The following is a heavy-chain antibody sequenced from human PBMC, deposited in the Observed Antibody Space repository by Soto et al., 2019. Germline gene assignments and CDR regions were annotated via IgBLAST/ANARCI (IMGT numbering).Heavy chain of an antibody. CDR2: ISSSSSYI. D-gene: IGHD6-13*01. CDR1: GFTFSSYS. V-gene: IGHV3-21*01. Sequence: EVQLVESGGGLVKPGGSLRLSCAASGFTFSSYSMNWVRQAPGKELEWVSSISSSSSYIYYADSVKGRFTISRDNAKNSLYLQMNSLRAEDTAVYYCARPPGIAAAGGFDYWGQGTLVTVSS. CDR3: ARPPGIAAAGGFDY. J-gene: IGHJ4*02.